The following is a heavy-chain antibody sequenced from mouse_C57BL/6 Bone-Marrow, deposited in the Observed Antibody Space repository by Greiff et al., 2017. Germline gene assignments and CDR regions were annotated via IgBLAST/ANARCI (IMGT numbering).Heavy chain of an antibody. J-gene: IGHJ3*01. V-gene: IGHV2-6*01. D-gene: IGHD2-4*01. CDR3: ARGDYVMAY. CDR2: IWGVGSS. Sequence: VKLMESGPGLVAPSQSLSITCTVSGSSLTSSGVDWVRQSPGQGLEWLGVIWGVGSSNYTSALKSRLSISKDNSKSQVFIKMNGVQTDDTAMYYCARGDYVMAYWGQGTLVTVSA. CDR1: GSSLTSSG.